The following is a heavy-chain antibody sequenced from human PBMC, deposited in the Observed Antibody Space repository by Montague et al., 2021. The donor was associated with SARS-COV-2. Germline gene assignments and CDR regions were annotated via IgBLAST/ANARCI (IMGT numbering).Heavy chain of an antibody. CDR3: ARDVRYSGTTEEVWFDT. V-gene: IGHV4-39*07. CDR1: GGSISRGEYN. Sequence: SETLSLTCTVSGGSISRGEYNWGWIRQPPGKGLEWIAPIYNSGSTNYNPSLKSRVSISVDTSKNQFSLKLNSVTAADTAMYYCARDVRYSGTTEEVWFDTWGQGALVTVSS. D-gene: IGHD6-25*01. CDR2: IYNSGST. J-gene: IGHJ5*02.